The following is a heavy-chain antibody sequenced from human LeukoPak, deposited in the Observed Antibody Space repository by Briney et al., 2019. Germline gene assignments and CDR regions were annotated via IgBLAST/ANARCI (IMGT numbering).Heavy chain of an antibody. CDR1: GFTFSSYS. V-gene: IGHV3-48*01. Sequence: PGGSLRLSCAASGFTFSSYSMNWVRQVPGKGLEWVSYISSSSSTIYYADSVKGRFTISRDNAKNSLYLQMNSLRAEDTAVYYCARDTTVTTIKYFDYWGQGTLVTVSS. CDR2: ISSSSSTI. D-gene: IGHD4-17*01. J-gene: IGHJ4*02. CDR3: ARDTTVTTIKYFDY.